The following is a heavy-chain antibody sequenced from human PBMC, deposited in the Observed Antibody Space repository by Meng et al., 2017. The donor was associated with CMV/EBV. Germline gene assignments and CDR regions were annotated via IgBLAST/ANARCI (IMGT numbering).Heavy chain of an antibody. V-gene: IGHV1-69*10. CDR1: GGTFSSYA. D-gene: IGHD2-2*01. J-gene: IGHJ6*02. CDR2: IIPILGIA. CDR3: ARDKSVVGSYYYYYGMDV. Sequence: SVKVSCKASGGTFSSYAISWVRQAPGQGLEWMGGIIPILGIANYAQKFQGRVTITADKSTSTAYMELSSLRSEDTAVYYCARDKSVVGSYYYYYGMDVWGQGTTVTVSS.